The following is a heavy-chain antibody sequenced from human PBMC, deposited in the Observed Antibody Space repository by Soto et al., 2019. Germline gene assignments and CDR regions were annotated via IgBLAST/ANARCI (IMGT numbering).Heavy chain of an antibody. J-gene: IGHJ5*02. CDR2: IWFDGSKK. CDR3: ARAHTMMILDRFDP. Sequence: GGSLRLSCAASGFKFRNYAIHWVRQAPGKGLEWLAVIWFDGSKKVLCRLREGPVHHLQRQFQEHRISRHEQPDSRRLGCLYCARAHTMMILDRFDPWGHGTLVTVSS. V-gene: IGHV3-33*01. D-gene: IGHD3-22*01. CDR1: GFKFRNYA.